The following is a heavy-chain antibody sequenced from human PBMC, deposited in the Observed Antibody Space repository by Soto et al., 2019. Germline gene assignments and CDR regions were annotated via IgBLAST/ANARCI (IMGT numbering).Heavy chain of an antibody. D-gene: IGHD6-13*01. CDR2: IYYSGST. CDR1: GGSISGYY. CDR3: ARDLGIAAAGTYYYGMDV. Sequence: PSETLSLTCTVSGGSISGYYWSWIRQPPGKGLEWIGYIYYSGSTNYNPSLKSRVTISVDTSKNQFSLKLSSVTAADTAVYYCARDLGIAAAGTYYYGMDVWGQGTTVTVSS. V-gene: IGHV4-59*01. J-gene: IGHJ6*02.